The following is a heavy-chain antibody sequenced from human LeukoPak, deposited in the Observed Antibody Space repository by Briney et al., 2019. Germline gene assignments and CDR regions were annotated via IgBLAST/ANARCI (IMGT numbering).Heavy chain of an antibody. Sequence: PGGSLRLSCAASGFTVSSNYMSWVRQAPGKGLEWVSVIYSGGSTYYADSVKGLFTISRDNSKNTLYLQMNGLRAEDTAVYYCARGSGSYYAPPWYWGQGTLVTVSS. CDR1: GFTVSSNY. D-gene: IGHD3-10*01. CDR2: IYSGGST. V-gene: IGHV3-53*01. CDR3: ARGSGSYYAPPWY. J-gene: IGHJ4*02.